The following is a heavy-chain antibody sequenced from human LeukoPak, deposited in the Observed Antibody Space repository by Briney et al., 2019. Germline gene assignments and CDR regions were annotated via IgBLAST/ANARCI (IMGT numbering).Heavy chain of an antibody. V-gene: IGHV3-48*01. CDR3: ARGGLRGDY. CDR2: ISSSSGTI. J-gene: IGHJ4*02. CDR1: GFTFSSYS. D-gene: IGHD4-17*01. Sequence: GGSLRLSCAASGFTFSSYSMNWVRQAPGKGLEWVSYISSSSGTIYYADSVKGRFTISRDNAENPLYLQMSSLRAEDTAVYYCARGGLRGDYWGQGTLVTVSS.